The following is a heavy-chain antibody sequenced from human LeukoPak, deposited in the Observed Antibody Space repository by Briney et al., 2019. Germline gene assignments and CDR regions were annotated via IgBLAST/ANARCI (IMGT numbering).Heavy chain of an antibody. CDR2: IIPILGIA. Sequence: SVKVSCKASGGTFSSYAISWVRQAPGQGLEWMGRIIPILGIANYAQKFQGRVTITADKSTSTAYMELSSLRSEDTAVYYCASGPLYCSGGSCYGAYYYYGMDVWGQGTTVTVSS. CDR1: GGTFSSYA. CDR3: ASGPLYCSGGSCYGAYYYYGMDV. J-gene: IGHJ6*02. D-gene: IGHD2-15*01. V-gene: IGHV1-69*04.